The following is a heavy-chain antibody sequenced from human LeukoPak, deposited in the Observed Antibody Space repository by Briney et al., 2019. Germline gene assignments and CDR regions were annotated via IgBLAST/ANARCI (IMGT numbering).Heavy chain of an antibody. CDR2: IYYSGST. D-gene: IGHD3-9*01. J-gene: IGHJ4*02. CDR1: GGSISSYY. CDR3: ARRDYDILTGGSYYFDY. Sequence: PSETLSLTCTVSGGSISSYYWSWIRQPPGKGLEWIGYIYYSGSTNYNPSLKSRVTISVDTSKNQFSLNLSSVTAADAAVYYCARRDYDILTGGSYYFDYWGQGTLVTVSS. V-gene: IGHV4-59*01.